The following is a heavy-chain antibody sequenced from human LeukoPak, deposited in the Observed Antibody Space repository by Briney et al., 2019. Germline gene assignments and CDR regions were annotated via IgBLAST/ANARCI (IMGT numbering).Heavy chain of an antibody. CDR1: GFTFSIYG. CDR2: IWYDGSNK. J-gene: IGHJ4*02. D-gene: IGHD6-13*01. Sequence: GGSLRLSCAAPGFTFSIYGMHWVRQAPGKGLEWVAVIWYDGSNKYYADSVKGRFTISRDNSKNTLYLQMNSLRAEDTAVYYCARALRNSWYVDYWGQGTLVTVSS. V-gene: IGHV3-33*01. CDR3: ARALRNSWYVDY.